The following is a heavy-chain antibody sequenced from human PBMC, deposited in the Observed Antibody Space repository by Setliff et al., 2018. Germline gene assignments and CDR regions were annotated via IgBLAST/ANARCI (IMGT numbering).Heavy chain of an antibody. CDR1: GGSISSHY. CDR3: AKGDDTECYSSFDY. Sequence: PSETLSLTCTVSGGSISSHYWSWIRQPPGKGLEWIGSIYYNGRSDHNPSFQSRVTMSVDRSKNQFSLKLSSVTAADTAVYYCAKGDDTECYSSFDYWGQGALVTVSS. J-gene: IGHJ4*02. CDR2: IYYNGRS. V-gene: IGHV4-59*08. D-gene: IGHD2-2*02.